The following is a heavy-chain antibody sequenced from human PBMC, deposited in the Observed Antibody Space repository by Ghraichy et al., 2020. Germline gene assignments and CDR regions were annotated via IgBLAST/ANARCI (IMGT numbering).Heavy chain of an antibody. V-gene: IGHV3-23*01. Sequence: GGSLRLSCAASGFTFSSYAMSWVRQAPGKGLEWVSVISGSGGSTYYADSVKGRFTISRDNSKNTLYLQVNSLRAEDTAVYYCARDGYCSSPNCYNPILNDYYNAMDVWGQGTTVTVSS. CDR1: GFTFSSYA. CDR3: ARDGYCSSPNCYNPILNDYYNAMDV. CDR2: ISGSGGST. J-gene: IGHJ6*02. D-gene: IGHD2-2*02.